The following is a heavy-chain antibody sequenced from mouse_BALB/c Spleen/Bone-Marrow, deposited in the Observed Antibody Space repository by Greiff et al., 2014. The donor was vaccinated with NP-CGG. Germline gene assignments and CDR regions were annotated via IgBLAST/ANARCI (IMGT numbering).Heavy chain of an antibody. Sequence: VQLQQSRAELVKPGASVKLSCKASGYSFTSYWMHWVKQRPGQGLEWIGEISPSNGRSSYNEKFKSKATLTVDKSSSTAYMQLSGLTSEDSAVYYCTRSELRRGGYALDYWGLGTSVTVSS. D-gene: IGHD2-12*01. CDR1: GYSFTSYW. V-gene: IGHV1S81*02. J-gene: IGHJ4*01. CDR2: ISPSNGRS. CDR3: TRSELRRGGYALDY.